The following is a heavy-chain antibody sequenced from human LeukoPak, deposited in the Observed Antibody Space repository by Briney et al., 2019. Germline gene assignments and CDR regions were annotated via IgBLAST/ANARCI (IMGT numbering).Heavy chain of an antibody. Sequence: PSETLSLTCTVYGGSFSGYFWSWIRQPPGKGLEWIGEINHSGATNYNPSLKSRITISVDTSKTQFSLKLSSVTAADTAVYYCARGGTWPVQNEYWGQGTLVTVSS. V-gene: IGHV4-34*01. CDR2: INHSGAT. J-gene: IGHJ4*02. CDR3: ARGGTWPVQNEY. CDR1: GGSFSGYF. D-gene: IGHD1-1*01.